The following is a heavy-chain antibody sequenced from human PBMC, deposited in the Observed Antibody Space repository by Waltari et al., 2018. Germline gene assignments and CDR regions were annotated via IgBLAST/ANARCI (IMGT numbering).Heavy chain of an antibody. CDR1: GFTFSDYY. CDR2: ISNSGSTK. V-gene: IGHV3-11*04. J-gene: IGHJ5*02. D-gene: IGHD2-21*01. Sequence: VQLVESGGGLVQPGGSLRLSCAASGFTFSDYYMSWIRQAPGKGLEWLSYISNSGSTKYYADSVRGRFTISRDNAKNSLYLQMNSLRAEDTAIYYCASLYCGGDCGPWGQGTLVTVSS. CDR3: ASLYCGGDCGP.